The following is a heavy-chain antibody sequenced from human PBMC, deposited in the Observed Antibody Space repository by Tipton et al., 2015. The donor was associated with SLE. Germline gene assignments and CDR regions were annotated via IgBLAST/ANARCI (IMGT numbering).Heavy chain of an antibody. Sequence: TLSLTCTVSGGSINSYYWSWIRQPPGKGLEWIGYIYYSGSTNYNASLKSRVTISVDTSKNQFSLKLSSVTAADTAVYYCARAGGGDSNWFDPWGQGTLVTVSS. CDR1: GGSINSYY. D-gene: IGHD2-21*01. CDR3: ARAGGGDSNWFDP. CDR2: IYYSGST. J-gene: IGHJ5*02. V-gene: IGHV4-59*12.